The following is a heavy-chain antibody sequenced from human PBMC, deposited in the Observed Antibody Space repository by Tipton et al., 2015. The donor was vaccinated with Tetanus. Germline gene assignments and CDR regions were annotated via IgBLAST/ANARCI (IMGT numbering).Heavy chain of an antibody. J-gene: IGHJ4*02. D-gene: IGHD3-10*01. V-gene: IGHV4-59*07. CDR1: GGSISSYY. Sequence: TPSLTCTVSGGSISSYYWTWIRQPPGRGLEWIGYVHYSGSTNYSPSLRSRVTLSVDTSKNQFSLKLSSVTAADTAVYYCAKEFQRARIRFFDSWGQGSQVTASS. CDR3: AKEFQRARIRFFDS. CDR2: VHYSGST.